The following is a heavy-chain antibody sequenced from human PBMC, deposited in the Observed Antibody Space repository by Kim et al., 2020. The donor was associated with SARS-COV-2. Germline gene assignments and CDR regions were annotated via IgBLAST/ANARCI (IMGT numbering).Heavy chain of an antibody. J-gene: IGHJ5*01. CDR3: AKGDCDSASCYTTDS. D-gene: IGHD2-2*02. V-gene: IGHV3-23*01. CDR2: VSGSGDST. Sequence: GGSLRLSCAASGFTFSTYAMTWVRQAPGKGLQWVSTVSGSGDSTFYADSVKGRFTIYRDPSENTLFLQMNSLRVDDTAVYYCAKGDCDSASCYTTDSWG. CDR1: GFTFSTYA.